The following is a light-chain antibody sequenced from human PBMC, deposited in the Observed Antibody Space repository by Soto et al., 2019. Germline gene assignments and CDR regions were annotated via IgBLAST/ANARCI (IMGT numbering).Light chain of an antibody. CDR1: QDISNY. J-gene: IGKJ5*01. V-gene: IGKV1-12*01. CDR3: QQANSFPIT. Sequence: IQMTQSPSSLSASVGDRVTITCPASQDISNYLNWYQQKPGKVPKLLIYAASSLQSGVPSRFSGSGSGTDCTLTISSLQPEDVATYYCQQANSFPITFCQGTRLEIK. CDR2: AAS.